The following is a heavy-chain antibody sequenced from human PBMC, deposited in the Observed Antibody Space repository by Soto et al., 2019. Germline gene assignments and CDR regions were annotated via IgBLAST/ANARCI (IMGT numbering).Heavy chain of an antibody. CDR2: IYYSGST. CDR1: GGSISSGGYY. Sequence: SETLSLTCTVSGGSISSGGYYWSWIRQHPGKGLEWIGYIYYSGSTYYNPSLKSRVTISVDTSKNQFSLKLSSVTAADTAVYYCARAPWSGYDYGNFDDWGQGTLVTVSS. D-gene: IGHD5-12*01. V-gene: IGHV4-31*03. J-gene: IGHJ4*02. CDR3: ARAPWSGYDYGNFDD.